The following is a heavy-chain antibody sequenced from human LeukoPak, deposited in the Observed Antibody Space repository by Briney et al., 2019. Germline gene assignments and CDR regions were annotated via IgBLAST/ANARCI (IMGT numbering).Heavy chain of an antibody. D-gene: IGHD4-17*01. Sequence: ASVKVSCKASGYTFTGYYMHWVRQAPGQGLEWMGRINPNSGGTNYAQKFQGWVTMTRGTSISTAYMELSRLRSDDTAVYYCARGPPSPTVTTSWDFDYWGQRTLVTVSS. J-gene: IGHJ4*02. CDR3: ARGPPSPTVTTSWDFDY. CDR1: GYTFTGYY. V-gene: IGHV1-2*04. CDR2: INPNSGGT.